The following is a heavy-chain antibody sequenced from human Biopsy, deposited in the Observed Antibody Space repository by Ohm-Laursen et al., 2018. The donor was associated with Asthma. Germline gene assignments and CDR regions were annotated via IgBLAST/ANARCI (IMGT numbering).Heavy chain of an antibody. CDR3: ARIPRRSGSYFVDY. CDR1: GGSINNFY. J-gene: IGHJ4*02. V-gene: IGHV4-59*12. D-gene: IGHD3-22*01. CDR2: VYYSGST. Sequence: SETLSLTWTVSGGSINNFYWSWIRQPPGKGLESIGHVYYSGSTNYNPSLKSRVTISIDASKNQFSLRLSSVTAADTAMYYCARIPRRSGSYFVDYWGQGTLVTVSS.